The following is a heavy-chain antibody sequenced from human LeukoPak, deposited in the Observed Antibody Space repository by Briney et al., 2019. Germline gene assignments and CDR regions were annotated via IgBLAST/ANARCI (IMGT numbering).Heavy chain of an antibody. CDR2: IRNKANSSST. Sequence: GGSLRLSCAVSGFIFSDYYIAWVRQAPGKGLEWVGRIRNKANSSSTEYAASVKGRFSISRDESNNAANLQMSSLKAEDTDVYSCVRCHGGTSLYYFDYWGQGTLVTVSS. CDR1: GFIFSDYY. J-gene: IGHJ4*02. V-gene: IGHV3-72*01. D-gene: IGHD4-23*01. CDR3: VRCHGGTSLYYFDY.